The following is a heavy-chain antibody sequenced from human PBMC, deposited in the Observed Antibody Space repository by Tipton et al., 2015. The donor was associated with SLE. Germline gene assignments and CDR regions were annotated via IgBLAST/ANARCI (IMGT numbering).Heavy chain of an antibody. D-gene: IGHD2-15*01. CDR1: GGSFSGYY. V-gene: IGHV4-34*01. J-gene: IGHJ2*01. CDR2: INHSGST. Sequence: TLSITCAVYGGSFSGYYWNWIRQPPGKGLEWIGEINHSGSTNYNPSLKSRVTISVDTSKNQFSLKLSSVTAADTAVYYCARGYCSGGSCSYWYFDLWGRGTLVTVSS. CDR3: ARGYCSGGSCSYWYFDL.